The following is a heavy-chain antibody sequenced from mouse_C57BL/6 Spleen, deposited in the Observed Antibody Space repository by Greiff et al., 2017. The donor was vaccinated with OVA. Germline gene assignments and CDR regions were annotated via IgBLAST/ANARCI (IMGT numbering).Heavy chain of an antibody. CDR2: ISSGGDYI. J-gene: IGHJ4*01. V-gene: IGHV5-9-1*02. D-gene: IGHD3-3*01. CDR1: GFTFSSYA. Sequence: EVMLVESGEGLVKPGGSLKLSCAASGFTFSSYAMSWVRQTPEKRLEWVAYISSGGDYIYYADTVKGRFTISRDNARNTLYLQMSSLKSEDTAMYYCTREGLGQDAMDYWGQGTSVTVSS. CDR3: TREGLGQDAMDY.